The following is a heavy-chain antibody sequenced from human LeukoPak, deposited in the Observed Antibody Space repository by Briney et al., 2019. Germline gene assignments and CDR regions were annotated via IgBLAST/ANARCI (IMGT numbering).Heavy chain of an antibody. CDR1: GFTFSSYA. J-gene: IGHJ4*02. D-gene: IGHD6-19*01. V-gene: IGHV3-30-3*01. CDR3: AKDEAVAQADYFDY. CDR2: ISYDGSNK. Sequence: GGSLRLSCAASGFTFSSYAMHWVRQAPGKGLEWVAVISYDGSNKYYADSVKGRFTISRDNSKNTLYLQMNSLRAEDTAVYYCAKDEAVAQADYFDYWGQGTLVTVSS.